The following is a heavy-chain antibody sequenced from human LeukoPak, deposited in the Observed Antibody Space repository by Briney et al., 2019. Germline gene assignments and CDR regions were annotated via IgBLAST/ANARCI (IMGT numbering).Heavy chain of an antibody. D-gene: IGHD3-10*01. CDR1: GFTVSSNY. CDR2: IYSGGRT. Sequence: GGSLRLSCAASGFTVSSNYMSWVRQAPGKGLEWVSVIYSGGRTYYADSVKGRFTTSRDNSKNTLYLQMNSLRAEDTAVYYCARTPMVRGTGDYWGQGTLVTVSS. V-gene: IGHV3-66*02. J-gene: IGHJ4*02. CDR3: ARTPMVRGTGDY.